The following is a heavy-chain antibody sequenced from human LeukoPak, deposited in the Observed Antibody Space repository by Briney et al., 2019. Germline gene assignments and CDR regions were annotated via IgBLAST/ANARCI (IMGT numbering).Heavy chain of an antibody. CDR1: GYSISSGYY. Sequence: SETLSLTCAVSGYSISSGYYWGWIRQPPGKGLKWIGTIYHSGSTYYNPSLKSRVTISVDTSKNQFSLRLSSVTAADTAVYYCARAMTTVTFWYYWGQGTLVTVSS. CDR3: ARAMTTVTFWYY. J-gene: IGHJ4*02. D-gene: IGHD4-17*01. CDR2: IYHSGST. V-gene: IGHV4-38-2*01.